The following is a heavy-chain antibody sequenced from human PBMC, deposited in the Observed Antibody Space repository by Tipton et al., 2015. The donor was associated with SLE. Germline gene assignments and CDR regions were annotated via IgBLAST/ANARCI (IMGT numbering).Heavy chain of an antibody. CDR3: AREPNSSPGY. CDR2: IYYSGST. Sequence: TLSLTCTVSGGSISSYYWSWVRQPPGKGLEWVGYIYYSGSTNYNPSLKSRVTISVDTSKNQFSLKLSSVTAADTAVYYCAREPNSSPGYWGQGTLVTVS. V-gene: IGHV4-59*01. D-gene: IGHD6-13*01. J-gene: IGHJ4*02. CDR1: GGSISSYY.